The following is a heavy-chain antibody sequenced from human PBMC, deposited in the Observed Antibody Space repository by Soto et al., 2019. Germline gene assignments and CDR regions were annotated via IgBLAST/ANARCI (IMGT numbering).Heavy chain of an antibody. Sequence: GASVKVSCKASGYTFSNYDINWVRQATGQGLEWMGWMNPNSGNTGYAQKFQGRVTLTRNTSISTAYMELSSLRSEDTAVYYCAREPCSTSCSFDPWGQGTLVTVSS. D-gene: IGHD2-2*01. CDR2: MNPNSGNT. CDR3: AREPCSTSCSFDP. J-gene: IGHJ5*02. V-gene: IGHV1-8*01. CDR1: GYTFSNYD.